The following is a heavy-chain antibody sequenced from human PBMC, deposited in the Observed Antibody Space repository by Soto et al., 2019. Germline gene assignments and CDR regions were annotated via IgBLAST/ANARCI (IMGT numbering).Heavy chain of an antibody. CDR3: ARAAGTTYFDY. CDR1: GFTFSSYA. CDR2: ISYDGSNK. V-gene: IGHV3-30-3*01. Sequence: QVQLVESGGGVVQPGRSLRLSCAASGFTFSSYAMHWVRQAPGKGLEWVAVISYDGSNKYYADSVKGRFTISRDNSKNTLYLQMNSLRAEDTAVYYCARAAGTTYFDYWGQGTLVTVSS. D-gene: IGHD1-7*01. J-gene: IGHJ4*02.